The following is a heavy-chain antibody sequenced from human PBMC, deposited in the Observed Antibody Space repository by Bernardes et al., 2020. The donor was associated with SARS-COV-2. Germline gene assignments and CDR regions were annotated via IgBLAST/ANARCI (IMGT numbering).Heavy chain of an antibody. CDR3: ARHFVDGTTYPIDY. CDR2: ITTTSSYI. V-gene: IGHV3-21*01. J-gene: IGHJ4*02. CDR1: GFTFSSHS. D-gene: IGHD6-19*01. Sequence: GGSLRLSCAASGFTFSSHSMTWVRQAPGKGLEWVSSITTTSSYIYYADSVKGRFTISRDNAKNSLSLQMNSLRAEDTALYYCARHFVDGTTYPIDYWGVGTLVTVSS.